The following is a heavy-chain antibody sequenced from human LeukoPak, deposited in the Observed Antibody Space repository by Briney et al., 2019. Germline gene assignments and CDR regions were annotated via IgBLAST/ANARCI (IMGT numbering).Heavy chain of an antibody. CDR2: ISGSGDSI. D-gene: IGHD5-12*01. CDR3: ARASSGYDFDYGMDV. J-gene: IGHJ6*02. Sequence: PGGSLRLSCAASGFTFDDYAMHWVRQAPGKGLEWVSGISGSGDSIHYADSVKGRFTISRDNSKNTVYLQMNSLRVDDTAVYYCARASSGYDFDYGMDVWGQGTTVTVSS. V-gene: IGHV3-23*01. CDR1: GFTFDDYA.